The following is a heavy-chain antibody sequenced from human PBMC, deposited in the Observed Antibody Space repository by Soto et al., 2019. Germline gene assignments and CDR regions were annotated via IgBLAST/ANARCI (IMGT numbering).Heavy chain of an antibody. V-gene: IGHV4-39*01. CDR1: CGSISRSTYY. Sequence: PSETLSLTCTVSCGSISRSTYYWGWIRQPPGKGLEWIGSIYYSGSTYYRPSLKSRVTISVDTSKNQFSLKLSSVTAADTAVYYCARQVPAAIRLGWFDPWGQGTLVTVS. J-gene: IGHJ5*02. CDR2: IYYSGST. D-gene: IGHD2-2*02. CDR3: ARQVPAAIRLGWFDP.